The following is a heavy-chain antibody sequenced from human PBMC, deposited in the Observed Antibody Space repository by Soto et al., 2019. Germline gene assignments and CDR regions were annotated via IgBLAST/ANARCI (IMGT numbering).Heavy chain of an antibody. CDR2: IWYDGSNK. CDR1: GFTFSSYG. D-gene: IGHD3-9*01. V-gene: IGHV3-33*01. J-gene: IGHJ4*02. CDR3: VRTPINYDILTGYLYYFDY. Sequence: GGSLRLSCAASGFTFSSYGMHWVRQAPGKGLEWVAVIWYDGSNKYYADSVKGRFTISRDNSKNTLYLQMNSLRAEDTAVYYCVRTPINYDILTGYLYYFDYWGQGTLVTVSS.